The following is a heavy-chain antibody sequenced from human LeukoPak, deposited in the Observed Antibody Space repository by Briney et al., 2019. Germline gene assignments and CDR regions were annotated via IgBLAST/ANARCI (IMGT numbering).Heavy chain of an antibody. V-gene: IGHV4-59*12. J-gene: IGHJ6*03. CDR1: GGSISSYY. D-gene: IGHD5-18*01. CDR3: ARAEYRYYYYMDV. CDR2: IYYSGST. Sequence: SETLSLTCTVSGGSISSYYWSWIRQPPGKGLEWIGYIYYSGSTNYNPSLKSRVTISVDTSKNQFSLKLSSVTAADTAVYYCARAEYRYYYYMDVWGKGTTVTVSS.